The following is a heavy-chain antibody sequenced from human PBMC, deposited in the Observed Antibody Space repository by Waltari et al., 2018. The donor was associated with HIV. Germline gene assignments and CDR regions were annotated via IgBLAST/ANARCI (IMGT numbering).Heavy chain of an antibody. V-gene: IGHV3-30*18. Sequence: VQLVESGGGVVQPGASLRLSCEGSGFVFRSLAIHWVRRAPGRGLGWVVTISYDGSNRHLSDSVKGRFTIARDNSKNTTYLEMTSLRPDDTAVFFCAKDGGGSKTDSFEVWGQGTLVTV. J-gene: IGHJ3*01. CDR1: GFVFRSLA. D-gene: IGHD3-16*01. CDR2: ISYDGSNR. CDR3: AKDGGGSKTDSFEV.